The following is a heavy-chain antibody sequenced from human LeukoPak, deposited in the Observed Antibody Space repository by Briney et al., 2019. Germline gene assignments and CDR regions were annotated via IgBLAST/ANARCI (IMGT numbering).Heavy chain of an antibody. D-gene: IGHD3-10*01. CDR3: ARAKPKNMVRGLIMRRESRYYFDY. V-gene: IGHV3-73*01. Sequence: GGSLRLSCAASGVTFSGAAMHWVRKASGKGLEWVGRIRSKTNSYATAYAASVKGRSTISRDASKNTAYLQMNNLKTADTAVYYCARAKPKNMVRGLIMRRESRYYFDYWGQGTLVTVSS. J-gene: IGHJ4*02. CDR1: GVTFSGAA. CDR2: IRSKTNSYAT.